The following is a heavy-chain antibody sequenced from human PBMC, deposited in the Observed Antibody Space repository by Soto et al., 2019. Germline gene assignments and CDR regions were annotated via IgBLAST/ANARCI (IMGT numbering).Heavy chain of an antibody. CDR1: GYTFSTYG. D-gene: IGHD1-1*01. Sequence: QVQLVQSGAEVKKPGASVKVSCKASGYTFSTYGFSWVRQAPGQGLEWMGWIGADNGDTNYAQNFQGRVTMTTDTSTTTSYMELRTLTSADTAVYFCARDWKGAEGLDPWGQGTLVTVYS. CDR2: IGADNGDT. V-gene: IGHV1-18*01. CDR3: ARDWKGAEGLDP. J-gene: IGHJ5*02.